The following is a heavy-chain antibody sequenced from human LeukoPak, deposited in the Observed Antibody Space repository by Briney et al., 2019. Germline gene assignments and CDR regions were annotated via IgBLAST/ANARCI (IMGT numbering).Heavy chain of an antibody. J-gene: IGHJ6*02. CDR3: ARDSLLWFGESMYYYYGMDV. V-gene: IGHV1-18*01. Sequence: GASVKVSCKASGYTFTSYGISWVRQAPGQGLEWMGWISAYNGNTNYAQKLQGRVTMTTDTSTSTAYMELRSLRSDDTAVYYCARDSLLWFGESMYYYYGMDVWGQGTTVTVSS. D-gene: IGHD3-10*01. CDR1: GYTFTSYG. CDR2: ISAYNGNT.